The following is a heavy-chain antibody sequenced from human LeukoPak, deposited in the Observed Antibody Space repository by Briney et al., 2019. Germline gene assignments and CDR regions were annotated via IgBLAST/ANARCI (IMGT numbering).Heavy chain of an antibody. CDR1: GFTCSSYS. J-gene: IGHJ5*02. V-gene: IGHV3-21*01. CDR2: ISSSSSYI. Sequence: GGSLRLXCAASGFTCSSYSMNWVRRAPGKGLESVSSISSSSSYIYYADSVKGRFTISRDNAKNSLYLQMNSLRAEDTAVYYCARDTRLRPPIPRRPNWFDPWGQGTLVTVSS. D-gene: IGHD2-21*02. CDR3: ARDTRLRPPIPRRPNWFDP.